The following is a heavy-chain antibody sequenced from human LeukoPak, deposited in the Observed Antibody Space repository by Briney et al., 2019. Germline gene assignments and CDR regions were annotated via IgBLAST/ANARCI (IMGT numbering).Heavy chain of an antibody. Sequence: SETLSLACTVSGGSISGNYWSWIRQPPGKGLEWIGFIYYTGSTHYNPSLKSRVTVSVDTSKNQFSLKLSAVTAADTAVYYCARHYIQPPHYFDYWGQGTLVTVSS. CDR1: GGSISGNY. V-gene: IGHV4-59*08. CDR2: IYYTGST. CDR3: ARHYIQPPHYFDY. J-gene: IGHJ4*02. D-gene: IGHD2-2*01.